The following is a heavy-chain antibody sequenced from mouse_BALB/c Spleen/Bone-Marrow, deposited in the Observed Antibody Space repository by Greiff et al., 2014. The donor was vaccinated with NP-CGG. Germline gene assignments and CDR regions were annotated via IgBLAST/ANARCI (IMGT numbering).Heavy chain of an antibody. V-gene: IGHV2-9*02. CDR2: IWAGGST. CDR1: GFPLTNYG. CDR3: ARDRYYDYYFDY. D-gene: IGHD2-4*01. J-gene: IGHJ2*01. Sequence: VKLVESGPGLVAPSQSLSITCTVPGFPLTNYGVHWVRQPPGKGLEWLGVIWAGGSTNYNSALMSRLSITKDNSKSQVFLKMNSLQTDDTAMYYCARDRYYDYYFDYWGQGTTLTVSS.